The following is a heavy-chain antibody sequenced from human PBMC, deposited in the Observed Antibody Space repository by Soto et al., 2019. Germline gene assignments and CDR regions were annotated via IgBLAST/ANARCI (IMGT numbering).Heavy chain of an antibody. D-gene: IGHD3-16*02. CDR1: GFTFSSYS. Sequence: GSLRLSCAASGFTFSSYSMNWVRQAPGKGLEWVSSISSSSSYIYYADSVKGRFTISRDNAKNSLYLQMNSLRAEDTAVYYCVRDYIWGSYPTGLDVWGKGTTVTVSS. CDR3: VRDYIWGSYPTGLDV. CDR2: ISSSSSYI. J-gene: IGHJ6*04. V-gene: IGHV3-21*01.